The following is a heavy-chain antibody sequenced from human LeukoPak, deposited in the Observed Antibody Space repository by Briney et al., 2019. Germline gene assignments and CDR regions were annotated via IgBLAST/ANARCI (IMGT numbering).Heavy chain of an antibody. CDR1: GCTFPGYY. CDR2: INPNSGGT. V-gene: IGHV1-2*02. J-gene: IGHJ6*02. CDR3: ASRLVGATTGQYYYYYGMDV. D-gene: IGHD1-26*01. Sequence: ASVKVSCKACGCTFPGYYMHWVRQAPGQGLEWMGWINPNSGGTHYAQKFQGRVTMTRDTSISTAYMELSRLRSDDTAVYYCASRLVGATTGQYYYYYGMDVWGQGTTVTVSS.